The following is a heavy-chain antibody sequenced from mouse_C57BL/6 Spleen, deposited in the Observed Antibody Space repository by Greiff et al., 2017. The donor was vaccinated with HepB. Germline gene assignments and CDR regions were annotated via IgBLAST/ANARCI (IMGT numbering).Heavy chain of an antibody. V-gene: IGHV1-82*01. CDR3: ARDYDYGDYAMDY. CDR1: GYAFSSSW. Sequence: VKLVESGPELVKPGASVKISCKASGYAFSSSWMNWVKQRPGKGLEWIGRIYPGDGDTNYNGKFKGKATLTADKSSSTAYMQLSSLTSEDSAVYFCARDYDYGDYAMDYWGQGTSVTVSS. CDR2: IYPGDGDT. D-gene: IGHD2-4*01. J-gene: IGHJ4*01.